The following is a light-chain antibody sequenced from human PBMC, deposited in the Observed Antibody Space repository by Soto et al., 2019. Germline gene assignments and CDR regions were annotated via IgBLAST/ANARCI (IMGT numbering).Light chain of an antibody. V-gene: IGKV3-20*01. CDR2: GAS. Sequence: VLTQSPGTLSLSPGERATLSCRASQSVGSSYLAWYQQKPGQAPRLLIHGASNRASGIPDRFSGSGSATDFTLTISRLEPEDFAVYYCQQYGASTWTFGQGTKVDIK. CDR3: QQYGASTWT. J-gene: IGKJ1*01. CDR1: QSVGSSY.